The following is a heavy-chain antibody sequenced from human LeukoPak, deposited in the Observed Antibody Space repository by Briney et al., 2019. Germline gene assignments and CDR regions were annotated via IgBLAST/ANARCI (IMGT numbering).Heavy chain of an antibody. Sequence: GGSLRLSCAASGFTCSNYAMTGVRQAPGKGLEWVSVISASEGTPSYADSVKGRFTISRNNSKNKLFMQMNSLRAEDTAVYYCAKPYYYESSGLVYYFDYWGQGSLVTVSS. CDR1: GFTCSNYA. V-gene: IGHV3-23*01. J-gene: IGHJ4*02. CDR2: ISASEGTP. CDR3: AKPYYYESSGLVYYFDY. D-gene: IGHD3-22*01.